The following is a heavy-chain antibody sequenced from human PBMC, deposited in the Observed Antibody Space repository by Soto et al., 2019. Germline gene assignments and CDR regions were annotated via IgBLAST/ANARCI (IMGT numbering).Heavy chain of an antibody. D-gene: IGHD1-20*01. CDR3: TRETVAGITGLDY. V-gene: IGHV3-23*01. Sequence: GGSLRLSCAASGFNVGAFAVNWVRQAPGKGLEWVSGISVSDAFIYYADSVRGRFSISRDASENILYLQMNSLRVDDTALYYCTRETVAGITGLDYWGPGALVTVSS. CDR2: ISVSDAFI. CDR1: GFNVGAFA. J-gene: IGHJ4*02.